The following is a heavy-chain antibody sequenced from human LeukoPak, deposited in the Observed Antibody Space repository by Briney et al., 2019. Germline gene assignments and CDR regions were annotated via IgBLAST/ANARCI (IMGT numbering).Heavy chain of an antibody. CDR3: AMEVEMATISSFGY. D-gene: IGHD5-24*01. V-gene: IGHV4-39*07. J-gene: IGHJ4*02. CDR2: IYYSGST. Sequence: SETLSLTCTVSGGSISSSSYYWGWIRQPPGKGLEWIGSIYYSGSTYYNPSLKSRVTISVDTSKNQFSLKLSSVTAAVTAVYYCAMEVEMATISSFGYWGQGTLVTVSS. CDR1: GGSISSSSYY.